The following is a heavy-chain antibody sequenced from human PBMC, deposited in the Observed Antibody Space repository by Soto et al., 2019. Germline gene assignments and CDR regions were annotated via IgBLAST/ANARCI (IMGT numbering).Heavy chain of an antibody. J-gene: IGHJ4*02. D-gene: IGHD3-3*01. CDR3: AKFTYYDFWSGYSDY. Sequence: GGSLRLSCAASGFTFSSYAMSWVRQAPGKGLEWVSAISGSGGSTYYADSVKGRFTISRDNSKNTLYLQMNSLRAEDTAVYYCAKFTYYDFWSGYSDYWGQGTLVTVSS. V-gene: IGHV3-23*01. CDR1: GFTFSSYA. CDR2: ISGSGGST.